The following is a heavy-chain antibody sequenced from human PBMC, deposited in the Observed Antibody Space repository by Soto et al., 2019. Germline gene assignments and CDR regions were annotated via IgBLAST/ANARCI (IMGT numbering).Heavy chain of an antibody. CDR1: GFTFSSYD. Sequence: EVQLVESGGGLVQPGGSLRLSCAASGFTFSSYDMHWVRQATGKGLEWVSAIGTAGDTYYPGSGKRRFTISRENAKNSFYLQMNSLRAGDTAVYYCARAPHRVTQHPHWYFDLWGRGTLVTVSS. CDR2: IGTAGDT. CDR3: ARAPHRVTQHPHWYFDL. V-gene: IGHV3-13*01. J-gene: IGHJ2*01. D-gene: IGHD2-21*02.